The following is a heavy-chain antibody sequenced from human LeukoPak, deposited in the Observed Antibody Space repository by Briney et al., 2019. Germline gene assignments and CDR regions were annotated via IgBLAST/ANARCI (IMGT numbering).Heavy chain of an antibody. V-gene: IGHV1-2*02. J-gene: IGHJ4*02. CDR2: INPNSGDT. CDR1: GYTFTAYY. D-gene: IGHD2-8*01. Sequence: ASVKVSCKACGYTFTAYYMHWVRPAPGQGREGMGWINPNSGDTNYAQKLQGRVTLTRDTSISTAHMKLSRLRSDDTAVYYCAGANENFDYWGQGPLVTVSS. CDR3: AGANENFDY.